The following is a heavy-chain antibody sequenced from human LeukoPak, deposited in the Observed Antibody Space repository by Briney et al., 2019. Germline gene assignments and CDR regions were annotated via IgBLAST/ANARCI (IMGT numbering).Heavy chain of an antibody. CDR1: GGTFSSYA. Sequence: ASVKVSCKASGGTFSSYAISWVRQAPGQGLEWMGRIIPILGIANYAQKFQGRVTMTEDTSTDTAYMELSSLRSEDTAVYYCAIGSWYLDYWGQGTLVTVSS. J-gene: IGHJ4*02. CDR3: AIGSWYLDY. V-gene: IGHV1-69*04. CDR2: IIPILGIA. D-gene: IGHD6-13*01.